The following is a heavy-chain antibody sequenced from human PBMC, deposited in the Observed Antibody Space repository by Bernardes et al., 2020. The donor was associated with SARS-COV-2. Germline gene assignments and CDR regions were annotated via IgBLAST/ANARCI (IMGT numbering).Heavy chain of an antibody. CDR2: ISSTGSTI. V-gene: IGHV3-48*03. Sequence: GGSLRLSCVASGFMFNGYEMNWVRQAPGKGLEWVAYISSTGSTIFYAESVRGRFTIARDNAKNSLSLEMSGLRAADTAVYYCARDWVTAHDAFDIWGQGTTVTVSS. CDR1: GFMFNGYE. D-gene: IGHD2-21*02. CDR3: ARDWVTAHDAFDI. J-gene: IGHJ3*02.